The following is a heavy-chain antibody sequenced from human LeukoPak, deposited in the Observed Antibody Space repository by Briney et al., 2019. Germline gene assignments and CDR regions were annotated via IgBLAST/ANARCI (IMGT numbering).Heavy chain of an antibody. D-gene: IGHD4/OR15-4a*01. CDR1: GFTFSSYG. Sequence: GGSLRLSCAASGFTFSSYGMHWVRQAPGKGLEWVAVISYDGSNKYYADSVKGRFTISRDNAKNSLYLQMNSLRAEDTAVYYCARRAGAYSHPYDYWGQGTLVTVSS. V-gene: IGHV3-30*03. CDR2: ISYDGSNK. J-gene: IGHJ4*02. CDR3: ARRAGAYSHPYDY.